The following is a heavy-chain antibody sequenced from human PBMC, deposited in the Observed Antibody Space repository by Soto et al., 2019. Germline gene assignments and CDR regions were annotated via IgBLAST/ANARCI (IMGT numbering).Heavy chain of an antibody. CDR1: GFTFSSYA. CDR2: ISGTGGST. Sequence: GSLKISCAASGFTFSSYAMSWVRQAPGKGLDWVSGISGTGGSTYFADSVKGRFTISRDNSKNTLYLQMNSLRAEDAAVYYCAKCQGGYSYGYLEYYGMDVWGQGTTVTVSS. CDR3: AKCQGGYSYGYLEYYGMDV. D-gene: IGHD5-18*01. V-gene: IGHV3-23*01. J-gene: IGHJ6*02.